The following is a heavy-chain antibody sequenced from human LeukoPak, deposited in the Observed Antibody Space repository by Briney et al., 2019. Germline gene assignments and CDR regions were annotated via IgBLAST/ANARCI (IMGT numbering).Heavy chain of an antibody. J-gene: IGHJ4*02. CDR1: GGSISSNY. Sequence: SETLSLTCTVSGGSISSNYWSWIRQPPGRGLEWIGYIYYSGITNYNPSLKSRVTISVDTSKNQFSLKLSSVTAADTAVYYCARLLWFGELQGDYFDYWGQGTLVTVSS. V-gene: IGHV4-59*12. CDR3: ARLLWFGELQGDYFDY. CDR2: IYYSGIT. D-gene: IGHD3-10*01.